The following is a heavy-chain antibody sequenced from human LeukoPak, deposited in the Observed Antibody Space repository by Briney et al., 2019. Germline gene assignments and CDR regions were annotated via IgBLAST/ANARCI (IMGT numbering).Heavy chain of an antibody. CDR3: ASGYYDGNWFDP. J-gene: IGHJ5*02. V-gene: IGHV4-59*01. Sequence: PSETLSLTCTVSGGSISSYYWSWIRQPPGKGLEWIGYIYYSGSTNYNPSLKSRVTISVDTSKNQFSLKLSSVTAVDTAVYYCASGYYDGNWFDPWGQGTLVTVSS. CDR1: GGSISSYY. D-gene: IGHD3-22*01. CDR2: IYYSGST.